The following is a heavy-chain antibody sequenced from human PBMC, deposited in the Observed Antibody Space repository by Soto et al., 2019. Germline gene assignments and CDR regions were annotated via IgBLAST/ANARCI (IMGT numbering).Heavy chain of an antibody. CDR3: ARDDMVWSGYPHYYGMDV. V-gene: IGHV3-30-3*01. D-gene: IGHD3-3*01. Sequence: GGSLRLSCAASGFDFSSYAMHWVRQAPGKGLEWVAVISYDGSNKYYADSVKGRFTISRDNSKNTLYLQMNSLRAEDTAVYYCARDDMVWSGYPHYYGMDVWGQGTTVTVSS. J-gene: IGHJ6*02. CDR1: GFDFSSYA. CDR2: ISYDGSNK.